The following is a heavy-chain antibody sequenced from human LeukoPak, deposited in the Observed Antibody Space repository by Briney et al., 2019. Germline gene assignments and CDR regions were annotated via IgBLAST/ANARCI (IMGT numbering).Heavy chain of an antibody. J-gene: IGHJ4*02. CDR2: ISSSSSTI. D-gene: IGHD6-13*01. Sequence: PGGSLRLSCAASGFTFSSYSMNWVRQAPGKGLEWVSYISSSSSTIYYADSVKGRFTISRDNAKNSLYQQMNSLRAEDTAVYYCYLPIAAAGSYWGQGTLVTVSS. V-gene: IGHV3-48*01. CDR1: GFTFSSYS. CDR3: YLPIAAAGSY.